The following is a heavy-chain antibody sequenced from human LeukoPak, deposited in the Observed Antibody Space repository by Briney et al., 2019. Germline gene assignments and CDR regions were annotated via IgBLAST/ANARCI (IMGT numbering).Heavy chain of an antibody. V-gene: IGHV4-39*01. CDR1: GGSISSSSYY. Sequence: PSETLSLTCTVSGGSISSSSYYWGWIRQPPGKGLEWIGSIYYSGSTYYNPSLKSRVTISVDTSKNQFSLKLSSVTAADTAVYYCASPRVGYCSSTSCPYDYWGQGTLVTVSS. CDR2: IYYSGST. J-gene: IGHJ4*02. D-gene: IGHD2-2*01. CDR3: ASPRVGYCSSTSCPYDY.